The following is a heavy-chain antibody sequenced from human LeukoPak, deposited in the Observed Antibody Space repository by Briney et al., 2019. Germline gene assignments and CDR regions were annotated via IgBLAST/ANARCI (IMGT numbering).Heavy chain of an antibody. Sequence: GASVKVSCKASGYTFTSYAISWVRQAPGQGLEWMGGIIPIFGTANYAQKFQGRVTITTDESTSTAYMELSSLRSEDTAVYYCARAFVVVPAAVGWFDPWGQGTLVTVSS. CDR1: GYTFTSYA. J-gene: IGHJ5*02. CDR3: ARAFVVVPAAVGWFDP. CDR2: IIPIFGTA. D-gene: IGHD2-2*01. V-gene: IGHV1-69*05.